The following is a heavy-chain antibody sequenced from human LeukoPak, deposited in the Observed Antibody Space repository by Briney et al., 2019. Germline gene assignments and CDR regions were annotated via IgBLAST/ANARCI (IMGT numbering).Heavy chain of an antibody. J-gene: IGHJ5*02. CDR3: ARLSGWFHNWFDP. D-gene: IGHD6-19*01. Sequence: SETLSLTCAVYGGSFSGYYWSWIRHPPGKGREWIGEINHSGSTNYNPSLKSRVTIPVDTSKNQFSLKLSSVPAADTAVYYCARLSGWFHNWFDPWGQGTLVTVSS. CDR1: GGSFSGYY. V-gene: IGHV4-34*01. CDR2: INHSGST.